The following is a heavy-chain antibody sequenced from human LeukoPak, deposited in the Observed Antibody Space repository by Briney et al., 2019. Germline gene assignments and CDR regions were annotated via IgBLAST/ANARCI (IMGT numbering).Heavy chain of an antibody. V-gene: IGHV4-59*01. CDR3: ARGATISWKPSTREYYFDY. D-gene: IGHD1-26*01. Sequence: SETLSLTCTVSGGSISSYYWSWIRQPPGKGLEWMGDIYYSGGTNYNPSLKSRVTISVDTSRKQFYLKMRSVTDEDTAVYHCARGATISWKPSTREYYFDYWGQGTLVTVSS. J-gene: IGHJ4*02. CDR2: IYYSGGT. CDR1: GGSISSYY.